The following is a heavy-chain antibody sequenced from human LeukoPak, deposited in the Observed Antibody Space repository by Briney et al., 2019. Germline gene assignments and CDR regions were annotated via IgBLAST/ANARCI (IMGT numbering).Heavy chain of an antibody. J-gene: IGHJ4*02. CDR2: ISSSSSYI. D-gene: IGHD6-6*01. V-gene: IGHV3-21*01. Sequence: GGSLRLSCAASGFTFSSYSMSWVRQAPGKGLEWVSSISSSSSYIYYADSVKGRFTISRDNAKNSLYLQMNSLRAEDTAVYYCARALAYSSSSVDYWGQGTLVTVSS. CDR3: ARALAYSSSSVDY. CDR1: GFTFSSYS.